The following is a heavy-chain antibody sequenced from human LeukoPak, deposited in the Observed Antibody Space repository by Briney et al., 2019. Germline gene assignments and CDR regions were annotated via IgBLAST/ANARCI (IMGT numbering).Heavy chain of an antibody. V-gene: IGHV1-8*01. Sequence: ASVKVSCKASGYTFTSYDINWVRQATGQGLEWMGWMNPNSGNTGYAQKFQGRVTMTRNTSISTAYMELSSLRSEDTAVYYCARWPFYGGQFWSGYYTHYYGMDVWGQGTTVTVSS. CDR2: MNPNSGNT. D-gene: IGHD3-3*01. J-gene: IGHJ6*02. CDR1: GYTFTSYD. CDR3: ARWPFYGGQFWSGYYTHYYGMDV.